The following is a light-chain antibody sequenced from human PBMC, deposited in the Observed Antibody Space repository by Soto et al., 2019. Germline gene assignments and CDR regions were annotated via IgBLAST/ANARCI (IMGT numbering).Light chain of an antibody. J-gene: IGKJ1*01. V-gene: IGKV1-8*01. CDR3: QQYYSYPWT. CDR1: QGISSY. CDR2: AAS. Sequence: AIRMTQSPSSFSASTGDRVTITCRASQGISSYLAWYQQKPRKAPKLLIYAASTLPSGVPSRFSGSGSGTDFTLTISSLQSEDFATYYCQQYYSYPWTFGQGTKVEIK.